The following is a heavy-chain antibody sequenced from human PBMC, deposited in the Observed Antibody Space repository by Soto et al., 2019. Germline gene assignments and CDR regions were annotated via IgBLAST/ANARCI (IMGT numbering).Heavy chain of an antibody. CDR2: ISPYNGDA. CDR1: GYTFTSYG. Sequence: QVQLVQSGAEVKKPGASVKVSCETFGYTFTSYGLNWVRQAPGKGLEWMGWISPYNGDAKYAHNVQGRLTLTTDVXXXXXXXXXXXXXXXXXXXXXXXXXXXXXXMADTTGDYFDYWGQGTLVTVST. V-gene: IGHV1-18*01. J-gene: IGHJ4*02. D-gene: IGHD6-19*01. CDR3: XXXXXXXXMADTTGDYFDY.